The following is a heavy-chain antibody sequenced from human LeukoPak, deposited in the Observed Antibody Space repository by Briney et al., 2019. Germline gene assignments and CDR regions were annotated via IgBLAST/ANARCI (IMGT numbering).Heavy chain of an antibody. CDR3: ARGGGLDV. CDR1: GFTFGDTW. V-gene: IGHV3-7*03. Sequence: GGSLRLSCAASGFTFGDTWMNWVRQVPGQGLEWVANIKQDGSEKFYVASVKGRFTISRDNGKSSLYLQMNSLRAEDTALYFCARGGGLDVWGQGATVTVSS. J-gene: IGHJ6*02. CDR2: IKQDGSEK. D-gene: IGHD3-16*01.